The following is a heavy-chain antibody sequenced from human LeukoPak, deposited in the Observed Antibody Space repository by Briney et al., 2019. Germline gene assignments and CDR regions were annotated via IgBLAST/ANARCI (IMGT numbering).Heavy chain of an antibody. D-gene: IGHD3-22*01. CDR3: AKEVVPRGYYYYYMDV. V-gene: IGHV3-30*02. CDR1: GFTFSSYG. Sequence: GGSLRLSCAASGFTFSSYGMHWVRQAPGKGLEWVAFIRYDGSNKYYADSVKGRFTISRDNSKNTLYLQMNSLRAEDTAVYYCAKEVVPRGYYYYYMDVWGKGTTVTVSS. CDR2: IRYDGSNK. J-gene: IGHJ6*03.